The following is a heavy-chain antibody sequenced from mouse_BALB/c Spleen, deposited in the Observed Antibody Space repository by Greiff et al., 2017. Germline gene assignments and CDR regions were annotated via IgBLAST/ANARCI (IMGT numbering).Heavy chain of an antibody. V-gene: IGHV5-17*02. CDR1: GFTFSSFG. Sequence: DVMLVESGGGLVQPGGSRKLSCAASGFTFSSFGMHWVRQAPEKGLEWVAYISSGSSTIYYADTVKGRFTISRDNPKNTLFLQMTSLRSEDTAMYYCARQEGFFYAMDYWGQGTSVTVSS. CDR2: ISSGSSTI. J-gene: IGHJ4*01. CDR3: ARQEGFFYAMDY.